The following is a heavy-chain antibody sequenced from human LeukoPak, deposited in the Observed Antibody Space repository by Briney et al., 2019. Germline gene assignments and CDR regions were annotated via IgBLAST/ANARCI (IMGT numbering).Heavy chain of an antibody. D-gene: IGHD1-26*01. CDR2: IGTAGDT. CDR3: ARSNSEYSGSP. V-gene: IGHV3-13*01. Sequence: GGSLRLSCAASGFTFSSYDMHWVRQPTGKGLEWVSAIGTAGDTYYPGSVKGRFTISRENAKNSLYLQMNSLRAEDTAVYYCARSNSEYSGSPWGQGTLVTVSS. CDR1: GFTFSSYD. J-gene: IGHJ5*02.